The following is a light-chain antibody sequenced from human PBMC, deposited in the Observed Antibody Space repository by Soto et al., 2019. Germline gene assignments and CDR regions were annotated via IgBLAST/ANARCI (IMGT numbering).Light chain of an antibody. CDR2: DAS. CDR1: QSISSW. Sequence: DIQMTQSPSTLSASVGDRVTITCRASQSISSWLAWYQQKPGKAPKLLIYDASSFESGVASRFSGSGSGTEFTLTISSLQPDDFATYYCQQYNSPWTFGQGTKVEIK. J-gene: IGKJ1*01. V-gene: IGKV1-5*01. CDR3: QQYNSPWT.